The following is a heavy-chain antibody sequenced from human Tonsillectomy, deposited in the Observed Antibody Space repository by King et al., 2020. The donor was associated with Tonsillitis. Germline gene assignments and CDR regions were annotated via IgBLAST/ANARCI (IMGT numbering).Heavy chain of an antibody. J-gene: IGHJ6*04. D-gene: IGHD3-3*01. CDR2: ISSSGSYI. V-gene: IGHV3-21*01. Sequence: QLVQSGGGLVKPGGSLRLSCAASGFTFSSHNMNWVRQAPGKGLEWVSSISSSGSYIYYADSVKGRFTISRDNAKNSLYLQMKSLRAEDTAVYYCASCTYYDFWSGFMSVWGKGTTVTVSS. CDR3: ASCTYYDFWSGFMSV. CDR1: GFTFSSHN.